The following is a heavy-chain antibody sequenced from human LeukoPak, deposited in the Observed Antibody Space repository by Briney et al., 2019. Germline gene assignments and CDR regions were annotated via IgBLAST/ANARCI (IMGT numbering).Heavy chain of an antibody. J-gene: IGHJ4*02. CDR2: IYHSGST. CDR3: AREGSKWPNQDY. D-gene: IGHD5-12*01. CDR1: GYSISSGYY. Sequence: KPSETLSLTCTVSGYSISSGYYWGWIRQPPGKGLEWIGSIYHSGSTYYNPSLKSRVTISVDTSKNQFSLKLSSVTAADTAVYYCAREGSKWPNQDYWGQGTLVTVSS. V-gene: IGHV4-38-2*02.